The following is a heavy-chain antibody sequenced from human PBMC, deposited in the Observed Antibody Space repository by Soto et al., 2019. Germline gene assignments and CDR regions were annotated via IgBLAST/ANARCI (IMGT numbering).Heavy chain of an antibody. J-gene: IGHJ4*02. CDR3: ARAGGYYDSSGYYPS. CDR2: IYYSGST. CDR1: GGSISSGGYY. V-gene: IGHV4-30-4*08. Sequence: PSETLSLTCTVSGGSISSGGYYWSWIRQHQGKGLEWIGYIYYSGSTYYKQSLKSRVTISVDTSKNQFSLKLSSVTAADTALYYCARAGGYYDSSGYYPSWGQGTLVTVSS. D-gene: IGHD3-22*01.